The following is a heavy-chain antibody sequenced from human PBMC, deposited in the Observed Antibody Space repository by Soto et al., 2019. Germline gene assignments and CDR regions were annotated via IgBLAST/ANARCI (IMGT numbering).Heavy chain of an antibody. J-gene: IGHJ6*02. CDR2: INHSGST. V-gene: IGHV4-34*01. D-gene: IGHD6-19*01. CDR3: ARTRLVPGYYYGMDV. Sequence: SATLSITCAVYGGSFSGYYWSWIRQPPGKGLEWIGEINHSGSTNYNPSLKSRVTISVDTSKNQFSLKLSSVTAADTAVYYCARTRLVPGYYYGMDVWGQGTTVTVSS. CDR1: GGSFSGYY.